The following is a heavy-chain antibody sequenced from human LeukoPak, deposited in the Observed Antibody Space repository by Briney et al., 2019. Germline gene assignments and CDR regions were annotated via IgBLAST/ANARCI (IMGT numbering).Heavy chain of an antibody. CDR2: ISAYNGNT. V-gene: IGHV1-18*01. CDR3: ARERDCSGGSCYSDAFDI. D-gene: IGHD2-15*01. J-gene: IGHJ3*02. Sequence: ASVKVSRKASGYTFTSYGISWVRQAPGQGLEWMGWISAYNGNTNYAQKLQGRVTMTTDTSTSTAYMELRSLRSDVTAVYYCARERDCSGGSCYSDAFDIWGQGTMVTVSS. CDR1: GYTFTSYG.